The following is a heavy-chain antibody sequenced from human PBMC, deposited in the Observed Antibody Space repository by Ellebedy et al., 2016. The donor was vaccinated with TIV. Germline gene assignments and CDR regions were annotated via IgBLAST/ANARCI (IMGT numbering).Heavy chain of an antibody. J-gene: IGHJ3*01. CDR3: ARDLQGPKAFDF. V-gene: IGHV3-74*01. CDR1: GFTFSSYW. Sequence: GESLKISXAASGFTFSSYWMHWVRQAPGKGLVWVSRINTDGSTTSYADSVKGRFTISRDNAKNTLYLQMNSLRAEDTAVYFCARDLQGPKAFDFWGQGTMVTVSS. CDR2: INTDGSTT.